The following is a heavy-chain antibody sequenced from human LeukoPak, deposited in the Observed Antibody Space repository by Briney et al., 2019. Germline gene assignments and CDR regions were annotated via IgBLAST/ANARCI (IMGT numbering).Heavy chain of an antibody. J-gene: IGHJ4*02. Sequence: GGSLRLSCAASGFTFSSYGMHWVRQAPGKGLEWVAFIRYDGSNKYYADSVKGRFTISRDNSKNTLYLQMNSLRAEDTAVYYCAKDHGGRGRDIVGADYWGQGTLVTVSS. CDR3: AKDHGGRGRDIVGADY. CDR1: GFTFSSYG. D-gene: IGHD1-26*01. V-gene: IGHV3-30*02. CDR2: IRYDGSNK.